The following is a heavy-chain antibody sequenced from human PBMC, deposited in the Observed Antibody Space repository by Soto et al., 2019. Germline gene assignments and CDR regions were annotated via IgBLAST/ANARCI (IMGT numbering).Heavy chain of an antibody. CDR3: SLKGIAVAGSGFDI. V-gene: IGHV2-5*02. D-gene: IGHD6-19*01. CDR1: GFSLSTSGVG. CDR2: IYWDDDK. J-gene: IGHJ3*02. Sequence: QITLKESGPTLVKPTQTLTLTCTFSGFSLSTSGVGVGWIRQPPGKALEWLALIYWDDDKRYRPSLKSRLTSTKDTSKNQVVLTMTNMDPVDTATYYCSLKGIAVAGSGFDIWGQVTMVTVSS.